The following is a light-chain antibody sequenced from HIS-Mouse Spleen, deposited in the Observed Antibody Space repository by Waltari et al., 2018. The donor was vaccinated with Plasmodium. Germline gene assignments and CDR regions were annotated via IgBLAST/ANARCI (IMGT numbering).Light chain of an antibody. V-gene: IGLV3-10*01. Sequence: SYELTQPPSVSVSPGQTARTTCAGEALPKKSACWYQQKSGQAPVLVIYEDSKRPSGIPERCSGSSSGTMATLTISGAQVEDEADYYCYSTDSSGNHRVFGGGTKLTVL. CDR2: EDS. CDR1: ALPKKS. CDR3: YSTDSSGNHRV. J-gene: IGLJ3*02.